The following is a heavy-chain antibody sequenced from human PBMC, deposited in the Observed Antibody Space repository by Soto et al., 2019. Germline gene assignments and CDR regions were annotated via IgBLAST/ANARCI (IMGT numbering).Heavy chain of an antibody. CDR1: GFTFSDYY. D-gene: IGHD2-15*01. V-gene: IGHV3-11*01. CDR2: ISSSGSTI. Sequence: QVQLVESGGGLVKPGGSLRLSCAASGFTFSDYYMSWIRQAPGKGLEWVSYISSSGSTIYYADSVKGRFTISRDNAKNSLYLQMNSLRAEDTDVYYRASGGIVVVPAARGHCSGGRCYSEWGQGTLVTVSS. J-gene: IGHJ4*02. CDR3: ASGGIVVVPAARGHCSGGRCYSE.